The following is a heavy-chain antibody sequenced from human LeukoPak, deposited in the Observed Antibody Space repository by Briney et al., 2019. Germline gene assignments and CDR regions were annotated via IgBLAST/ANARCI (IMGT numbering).Heavy chain of an antibody. CDR2: ISYDGSNK. CDR1: GFTFSSYA. CDR3: ATHPVAVAGY. D-gene: IGHD6-19*01. V-gene: IGHV3-30*04. J-gene: IGHJ4*02. Sequence: PGRSLRLSCAASGFTFSSYAMHWVRQAPGKGLEWVAVISYDGSNKYYADSVKGLFTISRDNSKNTLYLQMNSLRAEDTAVYYCATHPVAVAGYWGQGTLVTVSS.